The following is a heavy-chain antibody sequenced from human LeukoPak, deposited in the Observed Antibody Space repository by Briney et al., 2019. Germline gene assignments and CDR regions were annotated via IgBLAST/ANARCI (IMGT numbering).Heavy chain of an antibody. J-gene: IGHJ4*02. Sequence: PGGSLRLSCAASGFTFSSYSMNWVRQAPGKGLEWVSSISSSSSYIYYADSVRGRFTISRDNAKNSLYLQMNSLRAEDTAVYYCARRRGYSSSWTDYWGQGTLVTVSS. CDR1: GFTFSSYS. CDR2: ISSSSSYI. V-gene: IGHV3-21*01. D-gene: IGHD6-13*01. CDR3: ARRRGYSSSWTDY.